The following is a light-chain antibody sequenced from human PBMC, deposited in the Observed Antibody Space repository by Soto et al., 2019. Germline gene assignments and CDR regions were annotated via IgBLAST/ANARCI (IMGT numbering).Light chain of an antibody. V-gene: IGKV3-20*01. CDR3: QQYGSSPSWT. J-gene: IGKJ1*01. CDR2: GAS. Sequence: EIVLTQSPGTLSLSPGERATLSFRASQSVSSSYLAWYQQKPGQAPRLLIYGASSRATGIPDRFSGSGSGTDFTLTISRLEPEDFAVYYCQQYGSSPSWTFGQRTKVDI. CDR1: QSVSSSY.